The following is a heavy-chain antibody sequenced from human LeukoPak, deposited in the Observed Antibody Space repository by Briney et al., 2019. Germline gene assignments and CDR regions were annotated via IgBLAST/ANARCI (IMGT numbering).Heavy chain of an antibody. J-gene: IGHJ4*02. V-gene: IGHV4-4*07. D-gene: IGHD3-22*01. Sequence: RPSETLSLTCTVSGGSISSYYWSWIRQPPGKGLEWIGRIYTSGSTNYNPSLKSRVTMSVDTSKNQFSLKLSSVTAADTAVYYCARDLAYDSSGTFDYWGQGTLVTVSS. CDR1: GGSISSYY. CDR2: IYTSGST. CDR3: ARDLAYDSSGTFDY.